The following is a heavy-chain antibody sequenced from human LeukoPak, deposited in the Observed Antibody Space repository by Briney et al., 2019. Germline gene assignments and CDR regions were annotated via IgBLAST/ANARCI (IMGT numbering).Heavy chain of an antibody. J-gene: IGHJ5*02. CDR3: ARGPYCSSTSCYGSWFDP. Sequence: PSETLSLTCAVYGGSFSGYYWSWIRQPPGKGLEWIGEIKHSVSTNYNPSLKSRVTISVDTSKNQFSLKLSSVTAADTAVYYCARGPYCSSTSCYGSWFDPWGQGTLVTVSS. V-gene: IGHV4-34*01. D-gene: IGHD2-2*01. CDR2: IKHSVST. CDR1: GGSFSGYY.